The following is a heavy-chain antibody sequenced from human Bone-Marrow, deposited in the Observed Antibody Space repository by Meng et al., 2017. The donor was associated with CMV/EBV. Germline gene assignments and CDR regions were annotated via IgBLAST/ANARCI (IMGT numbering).Heavy chain of an antibody. V-gene: IGHV3-11*04. Sequence: GEPLKISCAASGFTSSDYYMSWIRQAPGKGLEWVSYISSSGSTIYYADSVKGRFTISRDNAKNSLYLQMNSLRAEDTAVYYCARSARYSSGWCVYYYYGMDVWGQGTTVTVSS. J-gene: IGHJ6*02. D-gene: IGHD6-19*01. CDR1: GFTSSDYY. CDR3: ARSARYSSGWCVYYYYGMDV. CDR2: ISSSGSTI.